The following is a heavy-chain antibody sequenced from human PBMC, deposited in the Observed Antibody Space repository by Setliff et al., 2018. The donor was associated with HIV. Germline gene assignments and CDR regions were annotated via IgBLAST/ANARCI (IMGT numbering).Heavy chain of an antibody. CDR1: GYTFTNYA. Sequence: ASVKVSCKASGYTFTNYAMHWVRQAPGQRLEWMAWINPAYGNTEYSQKFQGRITVTGDSSASTAYMELSSLRSEDTAVYYCANSVTDASYWYFIHWGRGSPVTVSS. V-gene: IGHV1-3*01. J-gene: IGHJ2*01. D-gene: IGHD4-17*01. CDR2: INPAYGNT. CDR3: ANSVTDASYWYFIH.